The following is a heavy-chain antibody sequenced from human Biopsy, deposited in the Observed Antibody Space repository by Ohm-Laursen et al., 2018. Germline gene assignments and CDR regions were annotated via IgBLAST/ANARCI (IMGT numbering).Heavy chain of an antibody. D-gene: IGHD3-22*01. CDR1: GCPISNNNYY. V-gene: IGHV4-39*02. CDR3: ARDYDTSGCYYVS. Sequence: SVTLSLTCAVSGCPISNNNYYWGWIRQPPGKGLEWIGSIFYRGCTHYKPSLKSRLNISVDTSKNQFSLKLNSVTAADTAVYYWARDYDTSGCYYVSWGQGTLVTVSS. J-gene: IGHJ5*02. CDR2: IFYRGCT.